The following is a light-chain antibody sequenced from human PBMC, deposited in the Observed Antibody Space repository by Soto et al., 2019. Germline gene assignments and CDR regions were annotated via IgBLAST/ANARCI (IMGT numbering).Light chain of an antibody. CDR3: QQYNTCFSIS. CDR2: DTY. CDR1: QSVSSSY. V-gene: IGKV3-15*01. J-gene: IGKJ5*01. Sequence: EIVLTQSPGTLSLSPGERATLSCRASQSVSSSYLAWYQQKPGQAPRLLIYDTYTRATDIPARFSGSGSRTEFTLTISSLQSEAFAVYFSQQYNTCFSISFGQGTRLEI.